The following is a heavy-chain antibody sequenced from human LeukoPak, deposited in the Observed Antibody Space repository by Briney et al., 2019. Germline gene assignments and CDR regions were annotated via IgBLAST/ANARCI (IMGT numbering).Heavy chain of an antibody. J-gene: IGHJ4*02. CDR3: ARQTGSGLFSLL. Sequence: SETLSLTCTVSGGSISSYYWSWIRQPPGKGLEWIGYIYYSGSTSYNPSLKSRVTISVDTSKNQFSLKLSSVTAADTAVYYCARQTGSGLFSLLGGQGTLVTVSS. D-gene: IGHD3-10*01. CDR1: GGSISSYY. CDR2: IYYSGST. V-gene: IGHV4-59*08.